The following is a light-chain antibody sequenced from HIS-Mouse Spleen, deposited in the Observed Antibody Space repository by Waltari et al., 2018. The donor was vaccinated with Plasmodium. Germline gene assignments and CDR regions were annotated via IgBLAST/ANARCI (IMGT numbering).Light chain of an antibody. CDR3: SSYAGSNNLV. V-gene: IGLV2-8*01. J-gene: IGLJ2*01. CDR2: EVS. Sequence: HSALTQPPSASGSPGQPATIPCPRPSSDLGGSYYAPWYQQHPGKAPKLRIYEVSKRPSGVPDRFSGSKSGNTASLTVSGLQAEDEADYYCSSYAGSNNLVFGGGTKLTVL. CDR1: SSDLGGSYY.